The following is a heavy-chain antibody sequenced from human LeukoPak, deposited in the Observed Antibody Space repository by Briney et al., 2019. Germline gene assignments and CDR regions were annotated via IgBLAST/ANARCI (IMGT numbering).Heavy chain of an antibody. CDR1: GFTFSSYA. Sequence: PGGSLRLSCAASGFTFSSYAMSWVRQAPGKGLEWVSAISGSGGSTYYADSVKGRFTISRDNSENTLYLQMNSLRAEDTAVYYCAGGLTYYDILTGYYLGNWFDPWGQGTLVTVSS. J-gene: IGHJ5*02. D-gene: IGHD3-9*01. V-gene: IGHV3-23*01. CDR2: ISGSGGST. CDR3: AGGLTYYDILTGYYLGNWFDP.